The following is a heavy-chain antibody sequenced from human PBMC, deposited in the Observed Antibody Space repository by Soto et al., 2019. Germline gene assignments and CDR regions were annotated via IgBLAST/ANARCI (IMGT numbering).Heavy chain of an antibody. CDR1: GFTFSSYA. J-gene: IGHJ4*02. V-gene: IGHV3-30-3*01. D-gene: IGHD3-10*01. CDR3: ARDLKVGPVRGVSGFDY. CDR2: ISYDGSNK. Sequence: GGSLRLSCAASGFTFSSYAMHWVRQAPGKGLEWVAVISYDGSNKYYADSVKGRFTISRDNSKNTLYLQMNSLRAEDTAVYYCARDLKVGPVRGVSGFDYWGQGTLVTVSS.